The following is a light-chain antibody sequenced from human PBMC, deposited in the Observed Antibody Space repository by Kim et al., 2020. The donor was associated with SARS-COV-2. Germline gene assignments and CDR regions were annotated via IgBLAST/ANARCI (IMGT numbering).Light chain of an antibody. CDR1: GSDVVGKKY. CDR3: TSYGGSNNLV. CDR2: EVN. V-gene: IGLV2-8*01. J-gene: IGLJ2*01. Sequence: GQSVTISCTGTGSDVVGKKYVSWYQQQPGKAPKLMIYEVNRRPSGVPDRFSGSKSGNTASLTVSRLQAEDEADYYCTSYGGSNNLVIGGGTQLTVL.